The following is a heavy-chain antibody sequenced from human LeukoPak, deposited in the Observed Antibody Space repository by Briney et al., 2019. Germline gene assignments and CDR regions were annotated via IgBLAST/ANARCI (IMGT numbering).Heavy chain of an antibody. CDR1: GFTFSSYW. CDR2: IKQDGSEK. J-gene: IGHJ3*02. Sequence: GGSLRLSCAASGFTFSSYWMSWVRQAPGKGLEWVANIKQDGSEKYYVDSVKGRFTISRDNAKNSLYLQMNSLRAEDTAVYYCARAYNWNDVGGAFDIWGQGTMVTVSS. D-gene: IGHD1-20*01. V-gene: IGHV3-7*01. CDR3: ARAYNWNDVGGAFDI.